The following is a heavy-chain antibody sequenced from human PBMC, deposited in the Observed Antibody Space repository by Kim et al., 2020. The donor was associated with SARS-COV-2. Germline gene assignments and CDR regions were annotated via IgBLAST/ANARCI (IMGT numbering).Heavy chain of an antibody. V-gene: IGHV3-20*04. CDR2: VNWDGGST. J-gene: IGHJ3*02. CDR3: ARAVDLDPNAFDI. D-gene: IGHD3-9*01. Sequence: GGSLRLSCETSGFTFDDYGMSWVRQAQGKGLEWVSGVNWDGGSTGYALSVKGRFTISRDNAKNSLHLQMTFLRTEDTALYYCARAVDLDPNAFDIWGQGTMVTVSS. CDR1: GFTFDDYG.